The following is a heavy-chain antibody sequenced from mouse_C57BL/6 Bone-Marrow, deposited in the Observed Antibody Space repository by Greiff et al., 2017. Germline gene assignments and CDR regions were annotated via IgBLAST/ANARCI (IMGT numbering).Heavy chain of an antibody. CDR1: GYTFTSYW. CDR3: SLTGTDY. Sequence: QVQLKQPGAELVMPGASVKLSCKASGYTFTSYWMHWVKQRPGQGLEWIGEIDPSDSYTNYNQKFKGKSTLTVDKSSSTAYMQLSSLTSEDSAVYYCSLTGTDYWGQGTTLTVSS. D-gene: IGHD4-1*01. V-gene: IGHV1-69*01. CDR2: IDPSDSYT. J-gene: IGHJ2*01.